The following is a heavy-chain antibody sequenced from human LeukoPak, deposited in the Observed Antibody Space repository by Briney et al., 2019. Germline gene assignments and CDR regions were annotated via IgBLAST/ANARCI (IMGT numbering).Heavy chain of an antibody. CDR3: ARVSPEGTFYDY. CDR1: GGSISSSSYY. Sequence: SSETLSLTCTVSGGSISSSSYYWGWIRQPPGKGLEWIGYIYYSGSTNYNPSLKSRVTISVDTSKNQFSLKLSSVTAADTAVYYCARVSPEGTFYDYWGQGTLVTVSS. D-gene: IGHD2/OR15-2a*01. J-gene: IGHJ4*02. V-gene: IGHV4-61*05. CDR2: IYYSGST.